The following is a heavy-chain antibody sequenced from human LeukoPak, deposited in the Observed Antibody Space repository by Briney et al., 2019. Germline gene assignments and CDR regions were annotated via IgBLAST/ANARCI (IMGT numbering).Heavy chain of an antibody. Sequence: GGSLRLSCAASGFTFTTYWMGWVRQAPGKGLEWVANIKQDGSEQYYVDSVKGRFTISRDNAKNSLFLQMNTLRAEDTALYYCAKDDDWGRYKHWGQGTLVTVSS. V-gene: IGHV3-7*03. CDR2: IKQDGSEQ. D-gene: IGHD3-16*01. CDR1: GFTFTTYW. J-gene: IGHJ1*01. CDR3: AKDDDWGRYKH.